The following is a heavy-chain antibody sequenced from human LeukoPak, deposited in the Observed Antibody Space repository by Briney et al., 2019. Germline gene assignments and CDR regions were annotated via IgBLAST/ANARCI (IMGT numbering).Heavy chain of an antibody. CDR3: ASGLYDSSYY. CDR1: GGSLSSYY. CDR2: IYSSGST. V-gene: IGHV4-4*07. J-gene: IGHJ4*02. Sequence: SETLSLTCTVSGGSLSSYYWSWIRQPAGKGLEWIGRIYSSGSTNYNPSLKSRVTISVDTSKNQFSLKLSSVTAADTAVYYCASGLYDSSYYWGQGTLVTVSS. D-gene: IGHD3-22*01.